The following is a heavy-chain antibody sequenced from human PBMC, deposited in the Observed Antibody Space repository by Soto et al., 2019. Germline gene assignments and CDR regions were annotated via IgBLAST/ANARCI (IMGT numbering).Heavy chain of an antibody. CDR2: ISSSGSTI. CDR3: ASIAAAESYDFDY. D-gene: IGHD6-13*01. V-gene: IGHV3-11*01. CDR1: GFTFSDYY. Sequence: GGSLRLSCAASGFTFSDYYMGWIRQAPGKGLEWVSYISSSGSTIYYADSVKGRFTISRDNAKNSLYLQMNSLRAEDTAVYYCASIAAAESYDFDYWGQGTLVTVSS. J-gene: IGHJ4*02.